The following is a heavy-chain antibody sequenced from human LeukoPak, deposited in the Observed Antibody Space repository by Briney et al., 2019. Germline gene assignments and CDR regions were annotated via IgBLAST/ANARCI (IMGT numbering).Heavy chain of an antibody. Sequence: GGSLRLSCAASGFTFSSYAMSWVRQAPGKGLEWVSAISGSGGSTYYADSVKGRFTISRDNSKNTLYLQMNSLRAEDTAVYYCAKALRYFDWLGGGYFDYWGQGTLVTVSS. J-gene: IGHJ4*02. CDR1: GFTFSSYA. D-gene: IGHD3-9*01. V-gene: IGHV3-23*01. CDR2: ISGSGGST. CDR3: AKALRYFDWLGGGYFDY.